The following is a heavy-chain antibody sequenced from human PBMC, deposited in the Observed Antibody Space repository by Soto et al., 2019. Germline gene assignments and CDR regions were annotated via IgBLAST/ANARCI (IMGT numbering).Heavy chain of an antibody. CDR3: ARDLWGYCGTDCYPLDV. V-gene: IGHV4-59*01. Sequence: SETLSLTCTVSGGSISRYYWSWIRQPPGKGLEWIGYMYNTGSTVYNPPFKSRVTISVDTSKNQFSLKLSSVTAADTAVYYCARDLWGYCGTDCYPLDVWGQGTTVTVSS. J-gene: IGHJ6*02. CDR2: MYNTGST. CDR1: GGSISRYY. D-gene: IGHD2-21*02.